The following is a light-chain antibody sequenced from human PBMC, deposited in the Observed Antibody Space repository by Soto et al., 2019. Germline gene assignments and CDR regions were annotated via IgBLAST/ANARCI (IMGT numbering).Light chain of an antibody. CDR3: QQRSNWPPPIT. V-gene: IGKV3-11*01. CDR1: QSVSSS. J-gene: IGKJ5*01. Sequence: EIVMTQSPATLSVSPGERATLSCRASQSVSSSLAWYQQKPGQAPRLLIYDASNRATGIPARFSGSGSGTDFTLTISSLEPEDFAVYYCQQRSNWPPPITFGQGTRLEIK. CDR2: DAS.